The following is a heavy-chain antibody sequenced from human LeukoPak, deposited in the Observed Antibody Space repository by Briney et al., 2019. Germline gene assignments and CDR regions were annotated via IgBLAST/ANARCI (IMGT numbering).Heavy chain of an antibody. Sequence: SQTLSLTCNVSGDPISSGTYYWSWIRQAAGKRLEWIGHISRTGSATYNPSLNSRVTIFIDTSKNQFSLKLTSVTAADTAVYYCARASWNYLEWWGQGSLVTVSS. V-gene: IGHV4-61*09. CDR2: ISRTGSA. CDR3: ARASWNYLEW. J-gene: IGHJ4*02. CDR1: GDPISSGTYY. D-gene: IGHD1-1*01.